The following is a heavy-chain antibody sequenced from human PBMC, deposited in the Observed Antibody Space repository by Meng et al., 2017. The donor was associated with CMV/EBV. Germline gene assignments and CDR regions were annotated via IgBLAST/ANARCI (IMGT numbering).Heavy chain of an antibody. CDR1: GGSISSSSYY. D-gene: IGHD3-3*01. V-gene: IGHV4-39*07. J-gene: IGHJ4*02. CDR3: AEYDFWTYYFDY. Sequence: GSLRLSCTVSGGSISSSSYYWGWIRQPPGKGLEWIGSIYYSGSTYYNPSHKSRVTISVDTSKNQFSLKLSSVTAADTAVYYCAEYDFWTYYFDYWGQGTLVTVSS. CDR2: IYYSGST.